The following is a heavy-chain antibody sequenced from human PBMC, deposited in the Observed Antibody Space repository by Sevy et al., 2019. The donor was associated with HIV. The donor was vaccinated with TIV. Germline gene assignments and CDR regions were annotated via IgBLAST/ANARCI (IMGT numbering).Heavy chain of an antibody. V-gene: IGHV3-21*01. J-gene: IGHJ4*02. D-gene: IGHD3-3*01. CDR3: AIDFTVFGVVSGIDY. CDR2: ISDDSCYI. Sequence: GGSLRLSCAASGFTFRSYSMNWVRQAPGKGLEWLSSISDDSCYIYYSDSVKGRFTISRANAKSSLYLQMNSLRVEDTAIYYCAIDFTVFGVVSGIDYWGQGNLVTVSS. CDR1: GFTFRSYS.